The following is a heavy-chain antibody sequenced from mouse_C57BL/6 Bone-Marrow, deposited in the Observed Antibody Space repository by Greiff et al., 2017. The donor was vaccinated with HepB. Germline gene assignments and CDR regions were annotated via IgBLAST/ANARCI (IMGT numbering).Heavy chain of an antibody. J-gene: IGHJ1*03. Sequence: EVHLVESGGGLVQPGGSLKLSCAASGFTFSDYYMYWVRQTPEKRLEWVAYISNGGGSTYYPDTVKGRFTISRDNAKNTLYLQMSRLKSEDTAMYYCARQVSTVVAPLGVDVWGTGTTVTVSS. CDR1: GFTFSDYY. V-gene: IGHV5-12*01. CDR2: ISNGGGST. D-gene: IGHD1-1*01. CDR3: ARQVSTVVAPLGVDV.